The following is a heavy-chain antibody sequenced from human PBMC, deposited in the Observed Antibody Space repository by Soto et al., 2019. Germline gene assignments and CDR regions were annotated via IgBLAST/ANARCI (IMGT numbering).Heavy chain of an antibody. CDR1: GYTFTSYD. V-gene: IGHV1-8*01. CDR3: ARVQYTAMGDWDYYYYYMDV. CDR2: MNPNSGNT. D-gene: IGHD5-18*01. Sequence: ASVKVSCKASGYTFTSYDINWVRQATGQGLEWMGWMNPNSGNTGYAQKFQGRVTMTRNTSISTAYMELSSLRSEDTAVYYCARVQYTAMGDWDYYYYYMDVWGKGTTVTVSS. J-gene: IGHJ6*03.